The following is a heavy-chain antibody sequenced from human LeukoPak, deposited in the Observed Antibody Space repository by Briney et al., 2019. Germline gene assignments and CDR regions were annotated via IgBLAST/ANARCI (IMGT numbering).Heavy chain of an antibody. J-gene: IGHJ4*02. D-gene: IGHD3-3*01. CDR3: AREIWSGSLVSDY. CDR1: GGSFSGYY. Sequence: SETLSLTCAVYGGSFSGYYWSWIRQPPGKGLEWIGEINHSGSTNYNPSLKSRVTISVDTSKNQFSLKLSSVTAADTAVYYCAREIWSGSLVSDYWGQGTLVTVSS. V-gene: IGHV4-34*01. CDR2: INHSGST.